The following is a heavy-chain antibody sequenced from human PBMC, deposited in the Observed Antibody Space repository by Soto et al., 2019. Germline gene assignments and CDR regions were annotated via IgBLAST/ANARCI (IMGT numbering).Heavy chain of an antibody. CDR3: AAGTGRTDFDY. J-gene: IGHJ4*02. CDR2: ILSNPHGGAT. V-gene: IGHV3-15*01. Sequence: EVQLVESGGGLVKPGGSLTLSCTASGFAFNNAWRNWVRQAPGKGLEWVGRILSNPHGGATDYAAPVKDRFFTSRDDSKNTVYLHMNSLKTEDTAVYYCAAGTGRTDFDYWGRGTLVTVSS. D-gene: IGHD2-2*01. CDR1: GFAFNNAW.